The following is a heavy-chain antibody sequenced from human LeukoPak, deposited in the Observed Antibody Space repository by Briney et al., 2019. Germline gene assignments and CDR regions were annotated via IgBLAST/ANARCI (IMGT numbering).Heavy chain of an antibody. Sequence: GGSLSLSCAASGFNFNKHAMSWVRQTPGKGLEWVSHVSGVGVNTHFADSVKGRFSISRDNAKNTLYLEMNSLRVEDTAVYYCAKERLVGGYYLTAFDYCGQGTLAIVSA. V-gene: IGHV3-23*01. J-gene: IGHJ4*02. CDR3: AKERLVGGYYLTAFDY. CDR1: GFNFNKHA. CDR2: VSGVGVNT. D-gene: IGHD3-22*01.